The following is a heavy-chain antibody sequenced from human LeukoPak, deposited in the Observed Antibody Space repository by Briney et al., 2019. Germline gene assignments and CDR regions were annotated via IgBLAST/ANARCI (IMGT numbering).Heavy chain of an antibody. CDR1: GFTFSTYS. CDR2: ISSSSSYI. Sequence: SGGSLRLSCAAPGFTFSTYSMNWVRQAPGKGLEWVSSISSSSSYIYYADSVKGRFTISRDNAKNSLYLQMNSLRAEDTAVYYCARDRESSSWFDYWGQGTLVTVSS. D-gene: IGHD6-13*01. V-gene: IGHV3-21*01. J-gene: IGHJ4*02. CDR3: ARDRESSSWFDY.